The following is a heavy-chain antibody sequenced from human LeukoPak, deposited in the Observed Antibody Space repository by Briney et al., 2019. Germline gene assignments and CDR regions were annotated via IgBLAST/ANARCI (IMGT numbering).Heavy chain of an antibody. D-gene: IGHD3-3*01. CDR1: GFTFSSYA. Sequence: GGSLRLSCAASGFTFSSYAMHWVRQAPGKGLEWVAVISYDGSNKYYADSVKGRFTISRDNSKNTLYLQMNSLRAEDTAVYYCAGTDPFRFWWFDPWGQGTLVTVSS. V-gene: IGHV3-30*04. CDR3: AGTDPFRFWWFDP. J-gene: IGHJ5*02. CDR2: ISYDGSNK.